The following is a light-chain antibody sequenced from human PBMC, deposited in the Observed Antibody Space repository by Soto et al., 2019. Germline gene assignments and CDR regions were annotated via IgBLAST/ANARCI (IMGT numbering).Light chain of an antibody. J-gene: IGKJ4*01. CDR1: ESVSSY. V-gene: IGKV3-11*01. Sequence: EIVLTQSPATLSLSPGERATLSCRASESVSSYLAWYQQKPGQAPRLLIYDAPNRATGIPARFSGSGSGTDFTLTISSLEPEDFAVYYCQQRSTWLTFGGGTKVEIK. CDR3: QQRSTWLT. CDR2: DAP.